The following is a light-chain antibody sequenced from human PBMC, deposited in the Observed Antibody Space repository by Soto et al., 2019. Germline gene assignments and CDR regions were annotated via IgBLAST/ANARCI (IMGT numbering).Light chain of an antibody. J-gene: IGLJ3*02. Sequence: QSVLTPPPSVSGAPGQRVTISCTGSSSNIGAGYPVHWYQQLPGTAPKLLVAGNRPSGVPDRFSVSKSGASASLANTGLQAEDEADYYCQSYDSSLSRRWVFGGGTKVTVL. CDR1: SSNIGAGYP. CDR2: G. V-gene: IGLV1-40*01. CDR3: QSYDSSLSRRWV.